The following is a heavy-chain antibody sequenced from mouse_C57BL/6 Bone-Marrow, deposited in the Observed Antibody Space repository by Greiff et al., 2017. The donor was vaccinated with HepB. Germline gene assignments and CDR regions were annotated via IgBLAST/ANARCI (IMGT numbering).Heavy chain of an antibody. CDR3: ARRSTMVTTGYYFDY. V-gene: IGHV7-3*01. CDR2: IRNKANGYTT. D-gene: IGHD2-2*01. CDR1: GFTFTDYY. J-gene: IGHJ2*01. Sequence: DVKLVESGGGLVQPGGSLSLSCAASGFTFTDYYMSWVRQPPGKALEWLGFIRNKANGYTTEYSASVKGRFTISRDNSQSILYLQMNALRAEDSATYYCARRSTMVTTGYYFDYWGQGTTLTVSS.